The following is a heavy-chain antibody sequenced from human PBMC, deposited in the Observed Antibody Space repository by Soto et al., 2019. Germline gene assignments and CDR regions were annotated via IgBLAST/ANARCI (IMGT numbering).Heavy chain of an antibody. J-gene: IGHJ4*02. Sequence: QVQLVQSGAEVKKSGASVKVSCKASGYTFISYAMYWVRQAPGQGLEWMGIINPRDGTTTYAQKFQGRVTVTRDKSTSTVYMELSSLRSEDTAVYYCAKGGGTLDNWGQGTLVTVSS. CDR2: INPRDGTT. V-gene: IGHV1-46*01. CDR1: GYTFISYA. CDR3: AKGGGTLDN.